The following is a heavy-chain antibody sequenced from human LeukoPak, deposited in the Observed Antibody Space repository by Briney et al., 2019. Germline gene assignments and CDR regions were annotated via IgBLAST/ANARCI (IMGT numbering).Heavy chain of an antibody. CDR1: GGTFSRYA. CDR3: ARDASAYYYDSSGHRFDY. V-gene: IGHV1-69*05. J-gene: IGHJ4*02. D-gene: IGHD3-22*01. CDR2: IIPIFGTA. Sequence: SVKVSCKASGGTFSRYAISWVRQAPGQGLEWMGRIIPIFGTANYAQKLQGRVTIATDESTSTAYMELSSLRSEDTAVYYCARDASAYYYDSSGHRFDYWGQGTLVTVSS.